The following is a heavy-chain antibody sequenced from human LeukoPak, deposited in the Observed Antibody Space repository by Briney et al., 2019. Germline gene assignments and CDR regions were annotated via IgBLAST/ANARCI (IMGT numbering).Heavy chain of an antibody. D-gene: IGHD6-13*01. Sequence: PGRSLRLSCAASGFTFSSYGMHWVRQAPGKGLEWVAVISYDGSNKYYADSVKGRFTISRDNSKNTLHLQMNSLRAEDTAVYYCAKSLRSSWYYYYYYYGMDVWGQGTTVTVSS. CDR1: GFTFSSYG. V-gene: IGHV3-30*18. CDR3: AKSLRSSWYYYYYYYGMDV. CDR2: ISYDGSNK. J-gene: IGHJ6*02.